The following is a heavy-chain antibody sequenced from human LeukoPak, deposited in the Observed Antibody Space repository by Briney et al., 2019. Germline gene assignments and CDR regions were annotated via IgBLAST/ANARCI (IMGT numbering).Heavy chain of an antibody. Sequence: GSSVKVSCKASGGTFTSYAISWVRQAPGQGLEWMGGIIPIFGTANYAQKFQGRVTITADESTSTAYMELSSLRSEDTAVYYCARDPRSSTTPSPNGDDYWVEGTLLTVSS. CDR3: ARDPRSSTTPSPNGDDY. CDR2: IIPIFGTA. D-gene: IGHD2-2*01. J-gene: IGHJ4*02. CDR1: GGTFTSYA. V-gene: IGHV1-69*01.